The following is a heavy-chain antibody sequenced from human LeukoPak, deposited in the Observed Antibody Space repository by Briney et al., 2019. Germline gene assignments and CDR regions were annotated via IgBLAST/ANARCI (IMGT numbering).Heavy chain of an antibody. CDR1: GFTFSSYE. Sequence: GGSLRLSCAASGFTFSSYEMNWVRQAPGKGLEWVSYISSSGSTIYYADSVKGRFTISRDNAKNSLYLQMNSLRAEDTAVYYCAKVSRGSYYVGDLDYWGQGTLVTVSS. D-gene: IGHD1-26*01. CDR3: AKVSRGSYYVGDLDY. CDR2: ISSSGSTI. V-gene: IGHV3-48*03. J-gene: IGHJ4*02.